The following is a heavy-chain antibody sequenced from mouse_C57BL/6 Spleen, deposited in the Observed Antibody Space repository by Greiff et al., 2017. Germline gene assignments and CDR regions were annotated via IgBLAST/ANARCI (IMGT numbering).Heavy chain of an antibody. D-gene: IGHD1-1*01. J-gene: IGHJ2*01. V-gene: IGHV5-9-1*02. CDR3: TRDIRFITFDY. CDR2: ISSGGDYI. Sequence: EVMLVESGEGLVKPGGSLKLSCAASGFTFSSYAMSWVRQTPEKRLEWVAYISSGGDYIYYADTVKGRFTISRDNARNTLYLQMSSLKSEDTAMYYCTRDIRFITFDYWGQGTTLTVSS. CDR1: GFTFSSYA.